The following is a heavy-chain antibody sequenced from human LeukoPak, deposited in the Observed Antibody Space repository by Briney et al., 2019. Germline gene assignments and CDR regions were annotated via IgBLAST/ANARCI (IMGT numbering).Heavy chain of an antibody. V-gene: IGHV4-39*07. CDR1: GGSISSSSYY. D-gene: IGHD1-26*01. J-gene: IGHJ5*02. CDR2: IHYSGST. Sequence: SSETLSLTCTVSGGSISSSSYYWGWIRQPPGKGLEWIGSIHYSGSTYYNPSLKSRVTISVDTSKNQFSLKLSSVTAADTAVYYCARKQGSGSYLRWFDPWGQGTLVTVSS. CDR3: ARKQGSGSYLRWFDP.